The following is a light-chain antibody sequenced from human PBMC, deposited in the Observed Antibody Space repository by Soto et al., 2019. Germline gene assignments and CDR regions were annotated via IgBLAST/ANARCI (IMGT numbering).Light chain of an antibody. J-gene: IGKJ4*01. CDR3: LQANNFPLT. CDR1: QDISRW. Sequence: IQMTQSPSSVSASVGDRVTITCRASQDISRWLVWYQQTPGKAPKLLIYTASTLQSGVPSRFSGSGSGTDFTLTISGLQPEDVATYYCLQANNFPLTFGGGTRVEI. V-gene: IGKV1-12*01. CDR2: TAS.